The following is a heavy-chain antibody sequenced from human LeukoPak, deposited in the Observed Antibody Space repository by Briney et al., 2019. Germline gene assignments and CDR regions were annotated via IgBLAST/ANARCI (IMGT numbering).Heavy chain of an antibody. V-gene: IGHV4-34*01. J-gene: IGHJ6*03. CDR2: IHHTGST. Sequence: SETLSLTCAVHGGSFSGYYWSWIRQSPGKGLEWIGDIHHTGSTNYNPSLQSRVTISVDTSKNQFSLKLSSVTAADTAVYYCASRATPRRGYYYYYYMDVWGKGTTVTVSS. D-gene: IGHD2-15*01. CDR3: ASRATPRRGYYYYYYMDV. CDR1: GGSFSGYY.